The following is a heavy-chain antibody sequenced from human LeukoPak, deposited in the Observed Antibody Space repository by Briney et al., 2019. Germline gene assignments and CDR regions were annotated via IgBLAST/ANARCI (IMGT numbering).Heavy chain of an antibody. V-gene: IGHV5-51*01. J-gene: IGHJ5*02. CDR2: IYPGDSDT. Sequence: GESLRISCKGSGYTFINYWIGWVRQMPGKGLEWMGIIYPGDSDTRYSPSFQGQVTISADKSISTAYLQWSSLKASDTAMYYCARSSSGYDWSWFDPWGQGTLVTVSS. CDR3: ARSSSGYDWSWFDP. D-gene: IGHD5-12*01. CDR1: GYTFINYW.